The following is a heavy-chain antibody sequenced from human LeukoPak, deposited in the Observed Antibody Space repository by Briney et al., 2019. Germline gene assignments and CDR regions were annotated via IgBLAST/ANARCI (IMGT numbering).Heavy chain of an antibody. V-gene: IGHV4-39*01. CDR2: IYYSGST. J-gene: IGHJ3*02. Sequence: PRGTGLEWIXSIYYSGSTYYNPSLKSRVTISGNTWKNQFSLKLSSVTAADTAVYYCARPQYYYDSSGYLGAFDIWGQGTMVTVSS. CDR3: ARPQYYYDSSGYLGAFDI. D-gene: IGHD3-22*01.